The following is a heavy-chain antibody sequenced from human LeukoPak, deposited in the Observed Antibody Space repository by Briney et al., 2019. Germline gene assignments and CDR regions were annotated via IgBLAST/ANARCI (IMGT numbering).Heavy chain of an antibody. V-gene: IGHV4-34*01. CDR2: INHSGST. J-gene: IGHJ4*02. Sequence: SETLSLTCAVYGGSFSGYYWSWIRQPPGKGLEWIGEINHSGSTNYNPSLKSRVTISVDTSKNQFSLKLSSVTAADTAVYYCARAVFSSSLRYWGQGTLVNVSS. CDR1: GGSFSGYY. D-gene: IGHD6-6*01. CDR3: ARAVFSSSLRY.